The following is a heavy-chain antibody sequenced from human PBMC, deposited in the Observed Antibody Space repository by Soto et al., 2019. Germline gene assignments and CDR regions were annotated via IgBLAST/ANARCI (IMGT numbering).Heavy chain of an antibody. CDR1: GGTFSSYT. D-gene: IGHD2-15*01. J-gene: IGHJ5*02. CDR2: IIPILGIA. Sequence: QVQLVQSGAEVKKPGSSVKVSCKASGGTFSSYTISWVRQAPGQGLEWMGRIIPILGIANYAQKFQGRVTITADKSTSTAYMELSSLRSEDTAVYYCARDRGRDGYNWVDLWGQGTLVTVSS. V-gene: IGHV1-69*02. CDR3: ARDRGRDGYNWVDL.